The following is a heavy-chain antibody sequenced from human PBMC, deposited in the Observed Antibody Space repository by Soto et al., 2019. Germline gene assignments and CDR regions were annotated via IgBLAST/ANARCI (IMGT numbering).Heavy chain of an antibody. V-gene: IGHV1-46*01. CDR3: ARDRPNYYDSSGYSHSLNYYYYYGMDV. D-gene: IGHD3-22*01. CDR1: GYTFTSYY. Sequence: ASVKVSCKASGYTFTSYYMHWVRQAPGQGLEWMGIINPSCGSTSYAQKFQGRVTMTRDTSTSSAYMELSSLRSEDTAVYYCARDRPNYYDSSGYSHSLNYYYYYGMDVWGQGTTVTVSS. CDR2: INPSCGST. J-gene: IGHJ6*02.